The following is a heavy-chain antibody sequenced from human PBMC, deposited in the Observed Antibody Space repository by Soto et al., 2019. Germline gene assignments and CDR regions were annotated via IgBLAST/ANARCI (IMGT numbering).Heavy chain of an antibody. CDR2: INHSGST. D-gene: IGHD2-2*01. V-gene: IGHV4-34*01. J-gene: IGHJ6*02. Sequence: PSETLSLTCAVYGGSFSGYYWSWIRQPPGKGLEWIGEINHSGSTNYNPSLKSRVTISVDQSKNQFSLKLSSVTAADTAVYYCAAGGKSYARGMDVGGQGTRVTVSS. CDR3: AAGGKSYARGMDV. CDR1: GGSFSGYY.